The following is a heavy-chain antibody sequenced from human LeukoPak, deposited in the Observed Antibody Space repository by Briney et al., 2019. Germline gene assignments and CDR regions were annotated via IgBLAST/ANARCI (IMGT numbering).Heavy chain of an antibody. D-gene: IGHD3-3*01. J-gene: IGHJ3*02. CDR1: GGSISSYY. CDR2: ICYSGST. CDR3: ARVMGYDFWSGYYTAFDI. Sequence: SETLSLTCTVSGGSISSYYWSWIRQPPGKGLEWIGYICYSGSTNYNPSLKSRVTISVDTSKNQFSLKLSSVTAADTAVYYCARVMGYDFWSGYYTAFDIWGQGTMVTVSS. V-gene: IGHV4-59*01.